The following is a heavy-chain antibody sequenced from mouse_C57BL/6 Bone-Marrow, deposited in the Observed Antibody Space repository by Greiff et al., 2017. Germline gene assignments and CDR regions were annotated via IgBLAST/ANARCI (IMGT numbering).Heavy chain of an antibody. D-gene: IGHD2-5*01. CDR2: IDPETGGT. J-gene: IGHJ2*01. V-gene: IGHV1-15*01. CDR1: GYTFTDYD. CDR3: TRPLSTIVTYGY. Sequence: VQLQQSGAELVRPGASVTLSCKASGYTFTDYDMHWVKQTPVHGLEWIGAIDPETGGTAYNQKFKGKAILTADKSSSTAYMEHRSLTSEDSAVYYCTRPLSTIVTYGYWGQGTTLHGSS.